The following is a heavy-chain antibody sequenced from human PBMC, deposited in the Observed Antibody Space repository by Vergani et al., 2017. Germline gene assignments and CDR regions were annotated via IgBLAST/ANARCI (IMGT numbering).Heavy chain of an antibody. CDR3: AMMGGYDEGDAFRIGYFDS. CDR1: GDSISSGVYY. CDR2: IYSTGST. D-gene: IGHD3-22*01. J-gene: IGHJ4*02. Sequence: QVQLQESGPGLVKPSQTLSLTCSVSGDSISSGVYYWNLIRQHPGKVLEWIGYIYSTGSTHHNPSLRRRINMSVDTSKNQFSLKLNSVTAADTAMYYGAMMGGYDEGDAFRIGYFDSWGPGILVTVSS. V-gene: IGHV4-31*03.